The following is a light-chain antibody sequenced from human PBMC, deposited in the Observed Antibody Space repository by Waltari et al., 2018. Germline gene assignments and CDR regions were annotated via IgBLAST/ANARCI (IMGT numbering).Light chain of an antibody. CDR3: QVWDTTSDRVV. Sequence: SYVLTQPPSASVPTAETAGIHCGRDDVGRKSGLWYQQKPGQAPLLVVYDDSARPSGIPDRFSASNSGNTATLTISRVENGDEADYYCQVWDTTSDRVVFGGGTKLTVL. V-gene: IGLV3-21*02. CDR1: DVGRKS. CDR2: DDS. J-gene: IGLJ2*01.